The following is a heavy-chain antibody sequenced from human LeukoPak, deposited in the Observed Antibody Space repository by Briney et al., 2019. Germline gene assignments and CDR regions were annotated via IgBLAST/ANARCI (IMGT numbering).Heavy chain of an antibody. J-gene: IGHJ5*02. Sequence: PGRSLRLSCAASGFTFSSYSMNWVRQAPGKGLEWVSSISSSSSYIYYADSVKGRFTISRDNAKNSLYLQMNSLRAEDTAVYYCARGGFMITFGGVIDNWFDPWGQGTLVTVSS. CDR3: ARGGFMITFGGVIDNWFDP. D-gene: IGHD3-16*02. CDR2: ISSSSSYI. V-gene: IGHV3-21*01. CDR1: GFTFSSYS.